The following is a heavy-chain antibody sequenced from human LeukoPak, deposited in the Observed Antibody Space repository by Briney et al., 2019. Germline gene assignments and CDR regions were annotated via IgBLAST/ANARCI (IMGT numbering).Heavy chain of an antibody. CDR2: INHSGST. Sequence: SETLSLTCAVYGGSFSGYYWSWIRQPPGKGLEWIGEINHSGSTNYNPSLKSRVTISVDTSKNQFSLKLSSVTAADTAVYYCARQRITMVRGVILRNWFDPWGQGTLVTVSS. CDR1: GGSFSGYY. J-gene: IGHJ5*02. V-gene: IGHV4-34*01. D-gene: IGHD3-10*01. CDR3: ARQRITMVRGVILRNWFDP.